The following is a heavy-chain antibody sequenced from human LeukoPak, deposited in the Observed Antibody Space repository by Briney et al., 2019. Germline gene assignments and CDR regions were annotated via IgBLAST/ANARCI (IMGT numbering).Heavy chain of an antibody. D-gene: IGHD5-12*01. CDR3: ARDRGGRGYDLRWFDP. J-gene: IGHJ5*02. CDR1: GGSISSYY. V-gene: IGHV4-59*01. CDR2: IYYSGNT. Sequence: SETLSLTCTVSGGSISSYYWSWIRQPPGKGLEWIGYIYYSGNTNYNPSLKSRVTISVDTSKNQFSLKLSSVTAADTAVYYCARDRGGRGYDLRWFDPWGQGTLVTVSS.